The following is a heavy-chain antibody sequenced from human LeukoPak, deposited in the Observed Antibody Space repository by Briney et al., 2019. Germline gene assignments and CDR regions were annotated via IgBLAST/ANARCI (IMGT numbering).Heavy chain of an antibody. V-gene: IGHV3-48*02. Sequence: GRSLRLSCADSGFTFSRVNMNCVRQAPGKGLECVSYISSSSSTIYDAASVKGRFTISSDNANNSLYLQMNSLRDEDTALYYCARDLRGDYWGQGTPVTVSS. CDR2: ISSSSSTI. J-gene: IGHJ4*02. CDR1: GFTFSRVN. CDR3: ARDLRGDY.